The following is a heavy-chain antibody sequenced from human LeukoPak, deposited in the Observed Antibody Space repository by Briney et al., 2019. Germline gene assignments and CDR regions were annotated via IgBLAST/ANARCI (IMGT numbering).Heavy chain of an antibody. CDR2: MYHRGNT. V-gene: IGHV4-38-2*02. CDR1: GYSISSGYY. D-gene: IGHD3-3*02. Sequence: PSETLSLTCTVSGYSISSGYYWGWLRSPPGKGLERFGNMYHRGNTYYNASLKSRVSISVDTSKNQFSLRLTSVTAADTAVFYYAGRHSCFGCRLSESHFYFDFWGQGTLVTVSS. J-gene: IGHJ4*02. CDR3: AGRHSCFGCRLSESHFYFDF.